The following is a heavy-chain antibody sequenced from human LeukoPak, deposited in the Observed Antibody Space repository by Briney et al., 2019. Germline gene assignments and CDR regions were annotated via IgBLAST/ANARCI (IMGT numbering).Heavy chain of an antibody. CDR1: GYTFTSYA. J-gene: IGHJ4*02. CDR2: ITPSGGT. D-gene: IGHD5-24*01. Sequence: GASVKVSHMASGYTFTSYAFHWVRQAPGQGLEWMGWITPSGGTNYPQKFQGRVAITRDTSITTAYMDLSRLTSDDTAVYYCARDRYGDGFAHFDYWGQGPLVTVSS. V-gene: IGHV1-2*02. CDR3: ARDRYGDGFAHFDY.